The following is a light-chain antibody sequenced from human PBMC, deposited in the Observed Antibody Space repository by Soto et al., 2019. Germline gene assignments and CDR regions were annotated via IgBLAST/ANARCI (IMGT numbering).Light chain of an antibody. CDR2: QTS. Sequence: EILMTQSPATLSLSPGARATLSCRASHTVSNYLAWYQQKPGQAPRLLIYQTSLRAAGIPARFSASGSGTDFTLTISDVQPEDFALYYCHQRQSWPRTFGQGTKVDI. CDR1: HTVSNY. V-gene: IGKV3-11*01. J-gene: IGKJ1*01. CDR3: HQRQSWPRT.